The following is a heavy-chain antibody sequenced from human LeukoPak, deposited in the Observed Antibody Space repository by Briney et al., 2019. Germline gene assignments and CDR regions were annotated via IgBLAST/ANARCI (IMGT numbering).Heavy chain of an antibody. CDR3: ARDSNYYDSSGYRH. D-gene: IGHD3-22*01. J-gene: IGHJ4*02. Sequence: SETLSLTCTVSGDSINSGSYYWSWTRQPAGKGLEWIGRIFTSGSTNYNPSLKSRVTISLDTSKNQFSLKLSSVTAADTAVYYCARDSNYYDSSGYRHWGQGTLVTVSS. V-gene: IGHV4-61*02. CDR1: GDSINSGSYY. CDR2: IFTSGST.